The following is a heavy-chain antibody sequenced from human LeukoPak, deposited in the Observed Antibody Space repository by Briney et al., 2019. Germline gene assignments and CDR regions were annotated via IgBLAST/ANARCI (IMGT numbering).Heavy chain of an antibody. V-gene: IGHV5-51*01. D-gene: IGHD2-21*01. Sequence: HGAFLKISCKGSGYSITNYWIGWVRQMPGKGLEWMGIIFPGDSQTSDSPSFQGQVTISADKSISTAYLQWSSLKASDTAMYYCARRDKWFDPWGQGTLVTVSS. CDR1: GYSITNYW. J-gene: IGHJ5*02. CDR3: ARRDKWFDP. CDR2: IFPGDSQT.